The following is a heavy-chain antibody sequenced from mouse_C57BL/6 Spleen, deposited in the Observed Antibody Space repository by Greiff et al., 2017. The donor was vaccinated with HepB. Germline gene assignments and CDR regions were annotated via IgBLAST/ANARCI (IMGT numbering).Heavy chain of an antibody. Sequence: VQLQQSGAELVKPGASVKLSCKASGYTFTSYWMHWVKQRPGRGLEWIGRIDPNSGGTKYNEKFKSQATLTVEKPSSPAYMELSILTSEDSAVYDGARTPYYYGSSYGYFDVWGTGTTVTVSS. CDR3: ARTPYYYGSSYGYFDV. V-gene: IGHV1-72*01. J-gene: IGHJ1*03. CDR1: GYTFTSYW. D-gene: IGHD1-1*01. CDR2: IDPNSGGT.